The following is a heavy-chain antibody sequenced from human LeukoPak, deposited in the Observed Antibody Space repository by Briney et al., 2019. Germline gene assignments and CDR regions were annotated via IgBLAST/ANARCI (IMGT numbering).Heavy chain of an antibody. CDR1: GFPFSSYS. CDR2: ISSSSSYI. CDR3: ARDLRRDCSSTSCYEDY. D-gene: IGHD2-2*01. J-gene: IGHJ4*02. V-gene: IGHV3-21*01. Sequence: GGSLRLSCAASGFPFSSYSMNWVRQAPGKGLEWVSSISSSSSYIYYADSVKGRFTISRDNAKNSLYLQMNSLRAEDTAVYYCARDLRRDCSSTSCYEDYWGQGTLVTVSS.